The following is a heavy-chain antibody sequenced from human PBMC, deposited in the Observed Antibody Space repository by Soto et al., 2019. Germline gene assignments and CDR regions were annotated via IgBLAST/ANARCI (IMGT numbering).Heavy chain of an antibody. CDR1: GGSISSGDYY. J-gene: IGHJ4*02. V-gene: IGHV4-30-4*01. D-gene: IGHD3-10*01. CDR3: ASSITMVRGPQVDY. Sequence: PSETLALTCTVSGGSISSGDYYWSWIRQPPGKGLEWIGYIYYSGSTYYNPSLKSRVTISVDTSKNQFSLKLSSVTAADTAVYYCASSITMVRGPQVDYWGQGTLVTVSS. CDR2: IYYSGST.